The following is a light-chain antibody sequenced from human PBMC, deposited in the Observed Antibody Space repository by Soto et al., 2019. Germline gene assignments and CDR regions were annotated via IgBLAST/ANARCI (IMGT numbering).Light chain of an antibody. Sequence: QSVLTQPPSASGTPGQRVTISCSGSSSNIGSNTVNWYQRLPGTAPKLLIFSNSQRPSGVPDRFSGSKSDTSASLAISGLQSEDEADYYCATWDDSPNAWVLGGGTKLTVL. CDR2: SNS. J-gene: IGLJ3*02. V-gene: IGLV1-44*01. CDR3: ATWDDSPNAWV. CDR1: SSNIGSNT.